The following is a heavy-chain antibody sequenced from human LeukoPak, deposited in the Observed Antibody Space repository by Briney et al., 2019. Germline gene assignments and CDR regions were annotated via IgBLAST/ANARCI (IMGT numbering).Heavy chain of an antibody. CDR1: GFTFSSYA. V-gene: IGHV3-30-3*01. Sequence: GGSLRLSCAASGFTFSSYAMHWVRQAPGKELEWVAVISYDGSNKYYADSVKGRFTISRDNSKNTLYLQMNSLRAEDTAVYYCASEKTYSSSWYSFFDYWGQGTLVTVSS. D-gene: IGHD6-13*01. CDR3: ASEKTYSSSWYSFFDY. CDR2: ISYDGSNK. J-gene: IGHJ4*02.